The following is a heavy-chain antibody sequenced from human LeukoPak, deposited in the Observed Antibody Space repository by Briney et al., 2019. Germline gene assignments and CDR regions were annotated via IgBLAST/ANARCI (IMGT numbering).Heavy chain of an antibody. Sequence: PGGSLRLSCAVSGITVSSNYMSWVRQAPGKGLEWVSVMYAGGSTYYADSVKGRFTVSRDNSKNTLYLQMNSLRAEDTAVYYCARDLHFAFDYWGRGTLVTVSS. CDR2: MYAGGST. J-gene: IGHJ4*02. CDR1: GITVSSNY. V-gene: IGHV3-66*01. CDR3: ARDLHFAFDY.